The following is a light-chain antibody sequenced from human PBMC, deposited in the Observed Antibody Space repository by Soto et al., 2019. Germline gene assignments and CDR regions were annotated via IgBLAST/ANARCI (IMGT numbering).Light chain of an antibody. CDR2: EVS. CDR3: SSYTGSNIRDG. CDR1: SNDGGGYNY. V-gene: IGLV2-14*01. J-gene: IGLJ1*01. Sequence: QSLLTQPASVSGSPGQSISISCTGTSNDGGGYNYVSWDQHHTGKAPKLRIYEVSDRPSAVSTRFSGSKSGTTASLTVSGLHAEDEADYYCSSYTGSNIRDGFGTWPKVTVL.